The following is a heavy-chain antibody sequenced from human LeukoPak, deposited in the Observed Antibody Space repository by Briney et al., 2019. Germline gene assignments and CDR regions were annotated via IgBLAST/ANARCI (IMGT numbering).Heavy chain of an antibody. D-gene: IGHD6-13*01. CDR3: ARGGARWGYSSSWYPSPYYFDY. V-gene: IGHV4-34*01. Sequence: SETLSLTCAVYGGSFSGYYWSWIRQPPGKGLEWIGEINHSGSTNYNPSLKSRVTISVDTSKNQFSLKLSSVTAADTAVYYCARGGARWGYSSSWYPSPYYFDYWGRGTLVTVSS. J-gene: IGHJ4*02. CDR1: GGSFSGYY. CDR2: INHSGST.